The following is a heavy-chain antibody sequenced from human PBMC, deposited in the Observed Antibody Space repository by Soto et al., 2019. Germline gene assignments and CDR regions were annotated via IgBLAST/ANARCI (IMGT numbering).Heavy chain of an antibody. D-gene: IGHD3-9*01. V-gene: IGHV3-48*01. CDR1: GFTFSSYS. CDR3: GRKKGFFTIWGYYYGMEV. J-gene: IGHJ6*04. Sequence: PGGSLRLSCAASGFTFSSYSMNWVRQAPGKGLEWVSYISSSSSTIYYADSVKGRFTISRDNAKNSLYLQMNSLRAEDTAVYYCGRKKGFFTIWGYYYGMEVWGKGTRVTVS. CDR2: ISSSSSTI.